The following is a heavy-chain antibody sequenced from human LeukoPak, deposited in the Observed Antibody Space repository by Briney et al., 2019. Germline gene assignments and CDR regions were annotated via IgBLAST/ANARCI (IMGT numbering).Heavy chain of an antibody. CDR2: IYHSGST. D-gene: IGHD4-17*01. CDR3: ARGRAPTGFDY. Sequence: SETLSLTCAVSGGSISSGGYSWSWIRQPPGKGLEWIGYIYHSGSTYYNPSLKSRVTISVDRSKNQFSLKLSSVTAADTAAYYCARGRAPTGFDYWGQGTLVTVSS. CDR1: GGSISSGGYS. J-gene: IGHJ4*02. V-gene: IGHV4-30-2*01.